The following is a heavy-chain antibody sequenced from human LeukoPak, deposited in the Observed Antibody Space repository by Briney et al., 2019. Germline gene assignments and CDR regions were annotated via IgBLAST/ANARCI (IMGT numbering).Heavy chain of an antibody. CDR1: SFTINNFW. V-gene: IGHV3-74*01. Sequence: GGSLRLSCTASSFTINNFWMHWVRQAPGKGLVWVSRISSDGSSTAYADSVKGRFTISGDNAKNTLYLQMNSLRAEDTAVYYCGRDIAAAGTDWGQGTLVTVSS. CDR3: GRDIAAAGTD. D-gene: IGHD6-13*01. J-gene: IGHJ4*02. CDR2: ISSDGSST.